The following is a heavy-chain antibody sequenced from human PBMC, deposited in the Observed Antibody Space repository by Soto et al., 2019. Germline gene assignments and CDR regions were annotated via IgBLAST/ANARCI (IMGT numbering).Heavy chain of an antibody. J-gene: IGHJ6*03. Sequence: EVQLVESGGGLVQPGGSLRLSCAASGFTFSSYWMSWVRQAPGKGLEWVANIKEDGSEKYYADSVKGRFTISRDKAKNALYLQMNSLRAEDTAVYYCNRMGFSEMACMDVWGKGTTVTVSS. CDR2: IKEDGSEK. D-gene: IGHD1-26*01. CDR1: GFTFSSYW. CDR3: NRMGFSEMACMDV. V-gene: IGHV3-7*01.